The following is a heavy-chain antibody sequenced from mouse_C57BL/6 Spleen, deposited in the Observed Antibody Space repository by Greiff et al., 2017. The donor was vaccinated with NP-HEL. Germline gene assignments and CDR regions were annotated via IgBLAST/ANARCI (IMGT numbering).Heavy chain of an antibody. D-gene: IGHD2-3*01. V-gene: IGHV1-55*01. Sequence: VQLQQPGAELVKPGASVKMSCKASGYTFTSYWITWVKQRPGQGLEWIGDIYPGSGSTNYNEKFKSKATLTVDTSSSTAYMQLSSLTSEDSAVYYCASTDGYYEYFDVWGTGTTVTVSS. CDR2: IYPGSGST. CDR3: ASTDGYYEYFDV. J-gene: IGHJ1*03. CDR1: GYTFTSYW.